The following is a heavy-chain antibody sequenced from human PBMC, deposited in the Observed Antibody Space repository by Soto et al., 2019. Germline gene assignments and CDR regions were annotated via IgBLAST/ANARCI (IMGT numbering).Heavy chain of an antibody. CDR1: GGSFSGYY. Sequence: PSETLSLTCAVYGGSFSGYYWSWLRQPPGKGLEWIGEINHSGSTNYNPSLKSRVTISVDTSKNQFSLKLSSVTAADTAVYYCARANIVLMVYAVPYFDYWGQGTLVTVSS. CDR2: INHSGST. J-gene: IGHJ4*02. D-gene: IGHD2-8*01. CDR3: ARANIVLMVYAVPYFDY. V-gene: IGHV4-34*01.